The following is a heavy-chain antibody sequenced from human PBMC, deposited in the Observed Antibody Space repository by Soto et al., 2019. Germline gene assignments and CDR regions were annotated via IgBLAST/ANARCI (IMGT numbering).Heavy chain of an antibody. CDR2: IYYSGST. J-gene: IGHJ4*02. Sequence: PSETLALTCTVSDGSISSYYWSWIRQPPGKGLEWIGYIYYSGSTNYNPSLKSRVTISADTSKNQFSLKLSSVTAADTAVYFCARGYRQSGYSSSWVFDYWGQGTLVTVSS. V-gene: IGHV4-59*12. CDR3: ARGYRQSGYSSSWVFDY. D-gene: IGHD6-13*01. CDR1: DGSISSYY.